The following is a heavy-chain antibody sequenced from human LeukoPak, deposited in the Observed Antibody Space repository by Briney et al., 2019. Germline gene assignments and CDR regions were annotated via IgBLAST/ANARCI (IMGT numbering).Heavy chain of an antibody. J-gene: IGHJ4*02. CDR3: ARATSGRYDSSGYYAIFDY. CDR2: IYYSGST. CDR1: GGSISSYY. D-gene: IGHD3-22*01. Sequence: PSQTLSLTCTVSGGSISSYYWSWIRQLPGKGLEWIGYIYYSGSTNYNPSLKSRVTISVDTSKNQFSLKLSSVTAADTAVYYCARATSGRYDSSGYYAIFDYWGQGTLVTVS. V-gene: IGHV4-59*08.